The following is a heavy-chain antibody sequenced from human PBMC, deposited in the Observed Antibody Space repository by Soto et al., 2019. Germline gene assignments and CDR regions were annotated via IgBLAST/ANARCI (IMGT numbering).Heavy chain of an antibody. CDR1: GGSISTTTYY. CDR2: ISSSSSYT. Sequence: LSLTCTVSGGSISTTTYYWAWIRQAPGKGLKWVSYISSSSSYTNYADSVKGRFTISRDNAKNSLYLQMNSLRAEDTAVYYCARDPRYCSGGSCFPTYYGMDVWGQGTTVTVSS. J-gene: IGHJ6*02. V-gene: IGHV3-11*05. D-gene: IGHD2-15*01. CDR3: ARDPRYCSGGSCFPTYYGMDV.